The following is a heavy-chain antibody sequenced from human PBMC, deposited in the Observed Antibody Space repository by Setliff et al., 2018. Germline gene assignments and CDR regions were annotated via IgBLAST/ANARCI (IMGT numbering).Heavy chain of an antibody. V-gene: IGHV4-30-4*01. Sequence: PSETLSLTCTVSGGSISSGDYYWSWIRQPPGKGLEWIGYIYYSGTTYYNPSLKSRVTISVDTSKNQFSLRVSSVTAADMAVYYCAREQWLDPPGYYYMDVWAKGTTVTVSS. CDR2: IYYSGTT. D-gene: IGHD6-19*01. J-gene: IGHJ6*03. CDR1: GGSISSGDYY. CDR3: AREQWLDPPGYYYMDV.